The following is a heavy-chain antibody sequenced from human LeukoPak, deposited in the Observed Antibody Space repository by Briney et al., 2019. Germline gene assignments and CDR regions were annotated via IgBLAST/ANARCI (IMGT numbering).Heavy chain of an antibody. CDR1: GASISSSYYY. CDR2: IYYSGIA. Sequence: SETLSLTCTVSGASISSSYYYWGWIRQPPGKGLEWIGSIYYSGIAYYNPSLKSRVTISVDTSKNQLSLKLSSVTAADTAVYYCARVAAGIGFFQHWGQGTLVTVSS. D-gene: IGHD6-13*01. J-gene: IGHJ1*01. CDR3: ARVAAGIGFFQH. V-gene: IGHV4-39*01.